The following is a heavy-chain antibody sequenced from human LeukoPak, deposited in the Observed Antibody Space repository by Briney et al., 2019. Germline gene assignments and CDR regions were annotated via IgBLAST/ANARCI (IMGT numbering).Heavy chain of an antibody. Sequence: GASVKVSCKASGYTFSGYYMYWVRQAPGQGLEWMGWINPNSGGTKYPQKFRGRVTMTRDTSISTAYMELSRLRSDDTAVYYCAGEAVVTATGIGWYGMDVWGQGTTVTVSS. CDR3: AGEAVVTATGIGWYGMDV. D-gene: IGHD2-21*02. J-gene: IGHJ6*02. V-gene: IGHV1-2*02. CDR2: INPNSGGT. CDR1: GYTFSGYY.